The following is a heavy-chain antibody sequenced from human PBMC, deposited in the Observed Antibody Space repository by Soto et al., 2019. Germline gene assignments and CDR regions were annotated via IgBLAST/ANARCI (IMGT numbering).Heavy chain of an antibody. J-gene: IGHJ6*02. CDR1: GFTFSSYG. V-gene: IGHV3-33*01. CDR2: IWYDGSNK. Sequence: LRLSFAASGFTFSSYGMHWVRQAPGKGLEWVAVIWYDGSNKYYADSVKGRFTISRDNSKNTLYLQMNSLRAEDTAVYYCARGYYDFWSGSTKYYYGMDVWGQGTRVTVSS. D-gene: IGHD3-3*01. CDR3: ARGYYDFWSGSTKYYYGMDV.